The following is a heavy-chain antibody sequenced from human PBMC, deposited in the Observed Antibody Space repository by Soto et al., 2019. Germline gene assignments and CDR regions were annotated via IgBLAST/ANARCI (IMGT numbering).Heavy chain of an antibody. V-gene: IGHV1-69*01. Sequence: QVQLVQSGAEVNKPGASVKVSCQASGGTFSSYSINWVRQAPGQGLEWMGEIIPIFGTANYAQKFQGRVTITADESTSTAYMELSSLRSEDTAVYYCAREGGRHSGGIDYWGQGTLVTVSS. CDR2: IIPIFGTA. CDR1: GGTFSSYS. J-gene: IGHJ4*02. D-gene: IGHD1-26*01. CDR3: AREGGRHSGGIDY.